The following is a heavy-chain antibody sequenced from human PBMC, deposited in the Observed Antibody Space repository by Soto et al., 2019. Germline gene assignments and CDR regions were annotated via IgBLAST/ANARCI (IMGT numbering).Heavy chain of an antibody. V-gene: IGHV3-66*01. CDR1: GFTVSSNY. CDR3: ARDGYERSGYYPEYFQH. J-gene: IGHJ1*01. D-gene: IGHD3-22*01. CDR2: IYSGGST. Sequence: EVQLVESGGGLVQPGGSLRLSCAASGFTVSSNYMSWVRQAPGKGLEWVSVIYSGGSTYYADSVKGRFTISRDNSKNTLYLQMNILRAEDTAVYYCARDGYERSGYYPEYFQHWGQGTLVNVSS.